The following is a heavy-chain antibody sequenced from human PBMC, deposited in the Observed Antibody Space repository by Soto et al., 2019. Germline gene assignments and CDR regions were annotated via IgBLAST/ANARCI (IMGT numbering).Heavy chain of an antibody. J-gene: IGHJ1*01. CDR2: IYWDDDK. D-gene: IGHD6-13*01. Sequence: ESGPTLVNPTQTLTLACTFSGFSLSTSGVGVGWIRQPPGKALEWLALIYWDDDKRYSPSLKSRLTITKDTSKNQVVLTMTNMDPVDTATYYCAHIGSSWSAEYFQHWGQGTLVTVSS. CDR1: GFSLSTSGVG. CDR3: AHIGSSWSAEYFQH. V-gene: IGHV2-5*02.